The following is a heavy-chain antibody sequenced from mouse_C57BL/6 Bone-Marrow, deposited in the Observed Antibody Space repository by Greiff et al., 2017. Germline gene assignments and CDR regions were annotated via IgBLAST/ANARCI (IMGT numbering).Heavy chain of an antibody. CDR3: ARNYGSSYWYFDV. Sequence: VKLVESGAELARPGASVKLSCKASGYTFTSYGISWVKQRTGQGLEWIGEIYPRSGNTYYNEKFKGTATLTADKSSSTAYMELRSLTSEDSAVYFCARNYGSSYWYFDVWGTGTTVTVSA. CDR1: GYTFTSYG. J-gene: IGHJ1*03. V-gene: IGHV1-81*01. D-gene: IGHD1-1*01. CDR2: IYPRSGNT.